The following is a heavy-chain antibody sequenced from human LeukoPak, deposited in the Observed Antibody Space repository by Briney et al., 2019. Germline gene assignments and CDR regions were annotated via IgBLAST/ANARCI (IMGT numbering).Heavy chain of an antibody. CDR3: ARPSSGPRPYYDILTGYYKQVGNYYYYGMDV. J-gene: IGHJ6*02. CDR2: ISYDGSNK. CDR1: GFTFSSYA. V-gene: IGHV3-30*04. D-gene: IGHD3-9*01. Sequence: PGRSLRLSCAASGFTFSSYAIHWVRQAPGKGLEWVAVISYDGSNKYYADSVKGRFTISRDNSKNTLYVQMNSLRAEDTAVYYCARPSSGPRPYYDILTGYYKQVGNYYYYGMDVWGQGTTVTVSS.